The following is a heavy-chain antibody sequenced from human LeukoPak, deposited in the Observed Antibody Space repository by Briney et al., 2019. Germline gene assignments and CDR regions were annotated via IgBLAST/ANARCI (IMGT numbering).Heavy chain of an antibody. CDR1: GYTFTSYG. CDR3: AKSGAAAGYYYYYMDV. V-gene: IGHV1-18*01. J-gene: IGHJ6*03. CDR2: ISAYNGNT. D-gene: IGHD6-13*01. Sequence: GASVKVSCKASGYTFTSYGISWVRQAPGQGLEWMGWISAYNGNTNYAQNFQGRVTMTTDTSTSTAYMELSRLRSDDTAVYYCAKSGAAAGYYYYYMDVWGKGTAVTVSS.